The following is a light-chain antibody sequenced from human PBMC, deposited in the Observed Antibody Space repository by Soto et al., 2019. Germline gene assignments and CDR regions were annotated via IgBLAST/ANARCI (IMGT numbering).Light chain of an antibody. CDR1: QTISNY. J-gene: IGKJ1*01. CDR2: GAS. Sequence: DIQMTQSPSSLSASVGDRVIITCRASQTISNYLNWYQQRPGKAPNLLIYGASSLQSGVPSRFSGSGSGTAFTLTISSLQPEDFATYHCQQSYSTPWTFGQGTKLEIK. CDR3: QQSYSTPWT. V-gene: IGKV1-39*01.